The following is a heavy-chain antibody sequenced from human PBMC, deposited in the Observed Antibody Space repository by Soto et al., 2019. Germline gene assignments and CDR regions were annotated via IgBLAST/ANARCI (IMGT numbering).Heavy chain of an antibody. V-gene: IGHV3-11*01. D-gene: IGHD2-21*01. CDR2: ISSSGSTV. CDR1: GFTFSDYY. CDR3: ARCEGPRQGIHI. J-gene: IGHJ4*02. Sequence: GGSLRLSCAASGFTFSDYYMNWIRQAPGKGLEWVSYISSSGSTVYYADSVKGRFTISRDNAKNLYLQMNTLRAEDTAVYYCARCEGPRQGIHIWGQGTLVTVSS.